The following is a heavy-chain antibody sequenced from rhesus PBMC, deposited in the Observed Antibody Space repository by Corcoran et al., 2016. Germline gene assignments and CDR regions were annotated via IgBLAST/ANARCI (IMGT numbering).Heavy chain of an antibody. D-gene: IGHD4-23*01. V-gene: IGHV3S16*01. CDR2: SSSSSSNI. CDR1: GFTLRSYG. Sequence: EVQVVESGGGLVQPGGSLRLSCEASGFTLRSYGISWGRQARGTGLEWVSSSSSSSSNIYYADSVKGRFTISRDNAKNSLSLQMNSLRAEDTAVYYCTSAGRNTVTAFGYWGQGVLVTVSS. J-gene: IGHJ4*01. CDR3: TSAGRNTVTAFGY.